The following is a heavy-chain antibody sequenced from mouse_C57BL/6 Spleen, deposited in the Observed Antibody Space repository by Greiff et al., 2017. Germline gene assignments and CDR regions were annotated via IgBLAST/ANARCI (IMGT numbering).Heavy chain of an antibody. J-gene: IGHJ2*01. D-gene: IGHD2-3*01. V-gene: IGHV1-82*01. CDR1: GYAFSSSW. CDR3: ARRWNDGYTLDD. CDR2: LYPGDGDT. Sequence: QVQLQQSGPELVKPGASVKISCKASGYAFSSSWMNWVKQRPGTGLEWIGRLYPGDGDTNYNGKFKGKATLTAYKSSSTAYMQLSSLTAEDSAVYVCARRWNDGYTLDDWGQGTTLTVSS.